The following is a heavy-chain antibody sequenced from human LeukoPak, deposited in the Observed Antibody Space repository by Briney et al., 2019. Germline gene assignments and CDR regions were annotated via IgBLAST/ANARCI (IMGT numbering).Heavy chain of an antibody. J-gene: IGHJ3*02. CDR2: INHSGNT. D-gene: IGHD3-16*01. CDR1: GGPFSGYY. CDR3: ARGGASAYVYKDAFDI. Sequence: SETLSLTCDVYGGPFSGYYWNWIRQSPGKGLEWSGEINHSGNTNYNPSLKTRVTIFIDTSKNKFSLKLTSVSAADTALYYCARGGASAYVYKDAFDIWGRGTRVTVSS. V-gene: IGHV4-34*01.